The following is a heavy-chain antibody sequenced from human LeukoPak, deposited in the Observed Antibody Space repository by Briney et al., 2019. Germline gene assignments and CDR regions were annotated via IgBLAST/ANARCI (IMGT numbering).Heavy chain of an antibody. V-gene: IGHV3-30*18. CDR1: GFTFSSYG. CDR3: AKGITMVRGVIDYYGMDV. CDR2: ISYDGGNK. J-gene: IGHJ6*04. D-gene: IGHD3-10*01. Sequence: GGSLRLSCAASGFTFSSYGMHWVRQAPGKGLEWVAVISYDGGNKYYADSVKGRFTISRDNSKNTLYLQMNSLRAEDTAVYYCAKGITMVRGVIDYYGMDVWGKGTTVTVSS.